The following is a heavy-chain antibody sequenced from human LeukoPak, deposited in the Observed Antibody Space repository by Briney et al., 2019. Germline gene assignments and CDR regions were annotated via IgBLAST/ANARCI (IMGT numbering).Heavy chain of an antibody. CDR3: ARDPFYGGNLYYFGY. CDR1: GGSISSGGYS. J-gene: IGHJ4*02. V-gene: IGHV4-30-2*01. CDR2: IYHSGST. D-gene: IGHD4-17*01. Sequence: SQTLSLTCAVSGGSISSGGYSWSWIRQPPGTGLEWIGYIYHSGSTYYNPSLKSRVTISVDTSKNQFSLKLSSVTAADTAVYYCARDPFYGGNLYYFGYWGQGTLVTVSS.